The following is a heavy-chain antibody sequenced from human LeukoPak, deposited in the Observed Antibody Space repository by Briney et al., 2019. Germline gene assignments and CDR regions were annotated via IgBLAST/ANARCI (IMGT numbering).Heavy chain of an antibody. J-gene: IGHJ4*02. V-gene: IGHV1-24*01. Sequence: ASVKVSCKVSGYTLTELSMHWVRQAPGKGLEWMGGFDPEDGETIYAQKFQGRVTMTTDTSATTAYLELRSLTSDDTALYYCARLMDNNYDGSAFDYWGQGTLVTVSS. CDR2: FDPEDGET. D-gene: IGHD3-22*01. CDR1: GYTLTELS. CDR3: ARLMDNNYDGSAFDY.